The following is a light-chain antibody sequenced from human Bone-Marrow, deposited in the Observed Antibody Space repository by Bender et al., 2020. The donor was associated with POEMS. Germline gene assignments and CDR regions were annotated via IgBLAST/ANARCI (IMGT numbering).Light chain of an antibody. CDR1: TNDVGSYSL. J-gene: IGLJ3*02. Sequence: QSALTQPRSVSGSPGQSITISCTGNTNDVGSYSLVSWYQQHPGKAPKLIIYDVFRRPSGVSNRFSGSKSGNTASLTISGLQAEDEADYYCGSYTNSDTLVFGGGTKLTVL. CDR3: GSYTNSDTLV. V-gene: IGLV2-14*02. CDR2: DVF.